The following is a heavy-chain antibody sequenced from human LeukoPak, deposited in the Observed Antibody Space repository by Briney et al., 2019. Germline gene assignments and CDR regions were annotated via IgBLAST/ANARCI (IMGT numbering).Heavy chain of an antibody. D-gene: IGHD6-19*01. V-gene: IGHV3-21*04. CDR3: VKHASTYIPVAGNFDY. CDR1: GFTFCSYS. Sequence: GGSLRLSRAASGFTFCSYSMNWVRQPPGNVLEWVLSISSSSSCIYCEDSVKGRFTISRDNSKNTLYLQMNSLRVEDTAVYFCVKHASTYIPVAGNFDYWGQGTLVTVSS. J-gene: IGHJ4*02. CDR2: ISSSSSCI.